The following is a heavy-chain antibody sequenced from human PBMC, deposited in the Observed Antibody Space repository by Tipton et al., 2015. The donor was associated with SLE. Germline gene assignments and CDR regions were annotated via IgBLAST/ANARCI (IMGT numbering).Heavy chain of an antibody. CDR1: GYTFTSHF. J-gene: IGHJ4*02. Sequence: QLVQSGAEVKKPGASVKVSCKASGYTFTSHFMHWVRQAPGQGLEWMGIINPGGGTTNYAQKFQGRVTMTRDTSTSTVYMELNSLRSEDTAVYYCASGRTEFNYWGQGTLVPVSS. D-gene: IGHD1-14*01. CDR3: ASGRTEFNY. V-gene: IGHV1-46*01. CDR2: INPGGGTT.